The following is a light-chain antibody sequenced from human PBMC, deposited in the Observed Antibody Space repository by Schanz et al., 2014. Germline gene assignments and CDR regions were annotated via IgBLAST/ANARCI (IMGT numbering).Light chain of an antibody. CDR2: DAS. CDR1: QSVSTW. V-gene: IGKV1-5*01. Sequence: DIQMTQSPSTLSASVGDRVTITCRASQSVSTWLAWYQQNPGKAPKLLIYDASSLESGVPSSFSVSGSGTEFTLTISSLQPDDFATYYCQQYNTYWTFGQGTKVEIK. CDR3: QQYNTYWT. J-gene: IGKJ1*01.